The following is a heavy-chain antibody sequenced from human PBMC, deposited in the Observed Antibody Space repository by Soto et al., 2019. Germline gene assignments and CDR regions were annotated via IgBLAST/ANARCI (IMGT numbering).Heavy chain of an antibody. D-gene: IGHD3-22*01. CDR1: GSSIDRSNYN. J-gene: IGHJ4*02. CDR2: TYYNGNA. V-gene: IGHV4-39*01. Sequence: PSEPLSLTCTVSGSSIDRSNYNWHWIRQPPGKGLEWIGTTYYNGNAYYNPSLKSRVTMSVDTSKNQFSLKLISVTAADTAVYYCARHFVAVVIKGWGYWGQGTLVTVS. CDR3: ARHFVAVVIKGWGY.